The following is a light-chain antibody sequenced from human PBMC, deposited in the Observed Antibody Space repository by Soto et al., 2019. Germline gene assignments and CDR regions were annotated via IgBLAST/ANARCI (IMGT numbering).Light chain of an antibody. V-gene: IGKV1-6*02. Sequence: IQMTQSPSSLSASVGDRVTITCRASQDIRSALGWYQQKPGKAPKLLIFAASNLHRGVPSRFSGSGSGTDFTLTISSLHPEDFATYYCLQDLSYPRTFGQGTKVDIK. CDR1: QDIRSA. CDR2: AAS. J-gene: IGKJ1*01. CDR3: LQDLSYPRT.